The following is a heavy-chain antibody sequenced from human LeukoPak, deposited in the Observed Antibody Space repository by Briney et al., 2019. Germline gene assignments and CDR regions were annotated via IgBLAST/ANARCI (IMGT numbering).Heavy chain of an antibody. D-gene: IGHD6-19*01. J-gene: IGHJ6*02. CDR3: ARDRSSGWPYYYYYGMDV. CDR2: THYTEGS. V-gene: IGHV4-59*12. Sequence: TSETLSLTCTVSGGSIRRYYWSWIRQAPGKGLEWIGSTHYTEGSTFNPSLKSRVTMSVDTSKNQFSLKLSSVTAADTAVYYCARDRSSGWPYYYYYGMDVWGQGTTVTVSS. CDR1: GGSIRRYY.